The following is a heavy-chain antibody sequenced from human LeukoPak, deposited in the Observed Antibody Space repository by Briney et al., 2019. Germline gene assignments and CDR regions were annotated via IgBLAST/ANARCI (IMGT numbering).Heavy chain of an antibody. CDR2: ISAYNGNT. D-gene: IGHD3-22*01. V-gene: IGHV1-18*01. J-gene: IGHJ3*02. CDR3: ARGVDYYDSSGYPDDAFDI. CDR1: GSTFTSYG. Sequence: ASGKVSCKASGSTFTSYGISWVRQAPGQGLGWRGWISAYNGNTNYAQKLQGRVTMTTDTSTSTAYMELRSLRSDDTAVYYCARGVDYYDSSGYPDDAFDIWGQGTMVTVSS.